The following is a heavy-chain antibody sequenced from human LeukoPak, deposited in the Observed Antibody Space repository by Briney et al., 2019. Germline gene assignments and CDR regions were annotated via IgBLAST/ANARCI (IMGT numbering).Heavy chain of an antibody. J-gene: IGHJ3*02. CDR3: ARTGDSGGYSSDAFDI. V-gene: IGHV5-51*01. D-gene: IGHD3-22*01. CDR2: IYPGDSDT. Sequence: GESLKISCKGSGYSFTSYWIGWVRQMPGKGLEWMGIIYPGDSDTRYSPSFQGQVTISADKSISTAYLQWSSLKASDTAMYYCARTGDSGGYSSDAFDIWGQGTMVTVSS. CDR1: GYSFTSYW.